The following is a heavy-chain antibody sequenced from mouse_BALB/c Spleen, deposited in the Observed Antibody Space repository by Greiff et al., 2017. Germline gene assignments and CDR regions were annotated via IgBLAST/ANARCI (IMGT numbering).Heavy chain of an antibody. CDR1: GFSLTSYG. CDR3: ARKEGLGHWYFDV. Sequence: VMLVESGPGLVQPSQSLSITCTVSGFSLTSYGVHWVRQSPGKGLEWLGVIWSGGSTDYNAAFISRLSISKDNSKSQVFFKMNSLQANDTAIYYCARKEGLGHWYFDVWGAGTTVTVSS. CDR2: IWSGGST. J-gene: IGHJ1*01. D-gene: IGHD4-1*01. V-gene: IGHV2-2*02.